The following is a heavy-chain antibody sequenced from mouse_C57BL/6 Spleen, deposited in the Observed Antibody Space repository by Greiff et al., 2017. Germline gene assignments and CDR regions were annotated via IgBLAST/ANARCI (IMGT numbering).Heavy chain of an antibody. CDR3: ANPPEQATVAY. CDR1: GYTFTSYW. CDR2: IHPNSGST. V-gene: IGHV1-64*01. D-gene: IGHD3-2*02. Sequence: QVQLQQSGAELVKPGASVKLSCKASGYTFTSYWMHWVKQRPGQGLEWIGMIHPNSGSTNYNEKFKSKATLTVDKSSSTAYMQLSSLSSDDSVVYCCANPPEQATVAYWGQGTLVTVSA. J-gene: IGHJ3*01.